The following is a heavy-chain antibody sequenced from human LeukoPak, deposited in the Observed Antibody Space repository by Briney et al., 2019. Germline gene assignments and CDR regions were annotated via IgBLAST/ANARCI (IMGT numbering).Heavy chain of an antibody. D-gene: IGHD4-17*01. CDR1: GGSISSYY. CDR3: ARGFVTTVTTFPRGAFDI. CDR2: IYYSGST. V-gene: IGHV4-59*01. Sequence: SETLSLTCTVSGGSISSYYWSWIRQPPGKGLEWIGYIYYSGSTNYNPSLKSRVTISVDTSKNQFSLKLSSVTAADTAVYYCARGFVTTVTTFPRGAFDIWGQGTMVTVSS. J-gene: IGHJ3*02.